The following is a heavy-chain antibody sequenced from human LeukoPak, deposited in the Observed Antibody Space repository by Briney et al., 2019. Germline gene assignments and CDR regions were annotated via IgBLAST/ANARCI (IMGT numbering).Heavy chain of an antibody. CDR2: IYYSGST. CDR3: ARAPVSRSCYGNWYFDL. Sequence: PSETLSLTCTASGGSISSYYWSWIRQPPGKGLEWIGYIYYSGSTNYNPSLKSRVTISVDTSKNQFSLKLSSVTAADTAVYYCARAPVSRSCYGNWYFDLWGRGTLVTVSS. V-gene: IGHV4-59*01. CDR1: GGSISSYY. D-gene: IGHD6-13*01. J-gene: IGHJ2*01.